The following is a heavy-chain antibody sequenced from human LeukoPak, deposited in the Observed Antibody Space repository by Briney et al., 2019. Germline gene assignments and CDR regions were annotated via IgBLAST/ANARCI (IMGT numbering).Heavy chain of an antibody. Sequence: GGSLRLSCAGSGYSFDDYGMRWVRQAPGKGLERVAGINWNGGSTGYAASVKGRCTISRDNAKNALYLEMNSLRAEDTAFYYCVRLGRDGYTYGAAYWGLGTLVTVSS. CDR1: GYSFDDYG. CDR3: VRLGRDGYTYGAAY. V-gene: IGHV3-20*04. CDR2: INWNGGST. J-gene: IGHJ1*01. D-gene: IGHD5-24*01.